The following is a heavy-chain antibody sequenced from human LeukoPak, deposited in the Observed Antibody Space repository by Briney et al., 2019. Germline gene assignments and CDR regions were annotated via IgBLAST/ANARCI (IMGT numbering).Heavy chain of an antibody. CDR3: AREVDVVVVNWFDP. CDR1: GYTFTSYA. J-gene: IGHJ5*02. V-gene: IGHV7-4-1*02. Sequence: ASVKVSCKASGYTFTSYAMNWVRQAPGQGLEWMGWINTNTGNPTYAQGFTGRFVFSLDTSVSTAYLQISSLKAEDTAVYYCAREVDVVVVNWFDPWGQGTLVTVSS. D-gene: IGHD2-15*01. CDR2: INTNTGNP.